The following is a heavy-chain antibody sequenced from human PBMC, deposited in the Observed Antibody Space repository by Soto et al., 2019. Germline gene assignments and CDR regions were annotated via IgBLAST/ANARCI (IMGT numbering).Heavy chain of an antibody. CDR1: GYTFTSYS. D-gene: IGHD6-6*01. Sequence: ASVKVSCKASGYTFTSYSMHWVRQAPGQRLEWMGWINAGNGNTKYSQKFQGRVTFTRDTSASTAYMDLSSLRSEDTAVYYCATDRQLGWFDPWGQGALVTVSS. CDR2: INAGNGNT. V-gene: IGHV1-3*01. CDR3: ATDRQLGWFDP. J-gene: IGHJ5*02.